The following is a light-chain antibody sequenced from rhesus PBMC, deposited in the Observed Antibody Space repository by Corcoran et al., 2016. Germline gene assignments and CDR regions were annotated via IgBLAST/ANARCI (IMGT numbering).Light chain of an antibody. Sequence: ETVVTQSPATLSLSPGERATLSCRASQSAGSHLAWYQQQPGQAPRLLIYGASSRAIGIPNRFSGRWSGTDFTLTIGSLGPEDIRVYYCQQSSSLSPYSFGQGTKVEIK. CDR1: QSAGSH. CDR3: QQSSSLSPYS. CDR2: GAS. V-gene: IGKV3-24*04. J-gene: IGKJ2*01.